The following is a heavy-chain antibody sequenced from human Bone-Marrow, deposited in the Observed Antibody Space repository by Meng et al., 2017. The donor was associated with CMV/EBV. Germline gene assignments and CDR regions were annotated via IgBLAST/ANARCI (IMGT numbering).Heavy chain of an antibody. CDR3: SRGRVRGLAMAGVNTHPWFDY. V-gene: IGHV4-34*01. Sequence: SETLSLTCAVYGGSFRGYYWSWIRQPPGKGVEWIGEINHLGSTNYNPSLKSRVTISVDTSKNHFSLRLSSVTAADTAVYYCSRGRVRGLAMAGVNTHPWFDYWGHGTLVTVSS. D-gene: IGHD6-19*01. J-gene: IGHJ4*01. CDR2: INHLGST. CDR1: GGSFRGYY.